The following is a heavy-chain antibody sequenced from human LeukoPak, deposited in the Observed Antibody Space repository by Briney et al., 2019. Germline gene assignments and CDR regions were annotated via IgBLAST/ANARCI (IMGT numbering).Heavy chain of an antibody. V-gene: IGHV4-59*12. CDR1: GAPINSSY. D-gene: IGHD3-22*01. Sequence: PSETLSLTCTVSGAPINSSYWSWIRQPPGKGLEWIGYISYRGNTNYNPSLKSRVTMSVDTSKNQFSLRLTSLTAADTAVFYCARVQFDSSGFYSYFDHWGQGALVTVSS. J-gene: IGHJ4*02. CDR2: ISYRGNT. CDR3: ARVQFDSSGFYSYFDH.